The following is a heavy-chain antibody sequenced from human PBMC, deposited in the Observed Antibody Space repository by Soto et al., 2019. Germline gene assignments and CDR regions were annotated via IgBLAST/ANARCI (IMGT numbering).Heavy chain of an antibody. D-gene: IGHD2-8*01. CDR1: GFIFSNFN. J-gene: IGHJ3*02. CDR2: ISSSGTTI. Sequence: GGSLRLSCAASGFIFSNFNMNWVRQAPGKGLEWVSYISSSGTTIHYTDSVKGRFTISRDNAKNSLYLQMNSLRVEDTAVYYCATGQAMVRAFDIWGQGTMVTVSS. V-gene: IGHV3-48*01. CDR3: ATGQAMVRAFDI.